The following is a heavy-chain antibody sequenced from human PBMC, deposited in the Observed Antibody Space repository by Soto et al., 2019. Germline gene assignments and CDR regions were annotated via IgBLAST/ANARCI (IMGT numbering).Heavy chain of an antibody. J-gene: IGHJ4*02. CDR1: GYTFTSYG. Sequence: QVQLVQSGAEVKKPGASVKVSCKASGYTFTSYGISWVRQAPGQGLEWMGWISAYNGNTNYAKKLQGRATMTTDTSTSTAYMERRSLRSDDTAVYYCAIDWAAAVPFDYWGQGTLVTVSS. CDR2: ISAYNGNT. CDR3: AIDWAAAVPFDY. V-gene: IGHV1-18*01. D-gene: IGHD6-13*01.